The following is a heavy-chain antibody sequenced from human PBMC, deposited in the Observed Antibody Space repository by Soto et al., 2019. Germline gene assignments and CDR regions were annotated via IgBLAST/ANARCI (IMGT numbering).Heavy chain of an antibody. CDR3: ARGLTLWFGELSRRGGYYYYMDV. V-gene: IGHV4-34*01. J-gene: IGHJ6*03. CDR2: NNDSGNI. Sequence: QVQLQQWGAGLLKPSETLSLTCAVYGGSFSGYQWSWIRQTPGKGLEWIGENNDSGNINYNPSLKSRVNIFPDTSKKQISLKLSSVTATDTAVYYFARGLTLWFGELSRRGGYYYYMDVWRKGTTVIVSS. CDR1: GGSFSGYQ. D-gene: IGHD3-10*01.